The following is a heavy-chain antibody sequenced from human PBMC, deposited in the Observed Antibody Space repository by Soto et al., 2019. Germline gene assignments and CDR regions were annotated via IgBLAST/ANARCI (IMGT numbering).Heavy chain of an antibody. Sequence: SETLSLTCTVSGGSISNYYWSWIRQPPGKGLEWIGYFYYSGSTNYNPSLKSRVTISVDTSKSQFSLKLSSVTAADTAVYYCARHYDILTGVFDYWGQGTLVTVSS. J-gene: IGHJ4*02. V-gene: IGHV4-59*08. D-gene: IGHD3-9*01. CDR3: ARHYDILTGVFDY. CDR2: FYYSGST. CDR1: GGSISNYY.